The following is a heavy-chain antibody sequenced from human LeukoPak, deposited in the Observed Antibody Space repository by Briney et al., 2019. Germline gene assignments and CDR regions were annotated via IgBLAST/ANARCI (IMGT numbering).Heavy chain of an antibody. Sequence: GGTLRLSCAASGFTFSSYGMSWVRQAPGKGLEWVSAISGSGGSTYYADSVKGRFTISRDNSKNTLYLQMNSLRAEDTAVYYRAKDLGSSWPHWGQGTLVTVSS. J-gene: IGHJ4*02. CDR2: ISGSGGST. CDR3: AKDLGSSWPH. V-gene: IGHV3-23*01. D-gene: IGHD6-13*01. CDR1: GFTFSSYG.